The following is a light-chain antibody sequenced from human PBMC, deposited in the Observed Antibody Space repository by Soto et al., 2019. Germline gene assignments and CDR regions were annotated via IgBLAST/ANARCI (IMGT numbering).Light chain of an antibody. CDR1: TGAVTSGHF. Sequence: QAVVTQEPSLTVSPGGTVTLTCGSSTGAVTSGHFPYWFQQKPGQAPRTLIYDTTNKHSWTPARFSGSLLGGKAALTLSDAQPEDEADYYCLLSYSGARLYVFGTGTKLTVL. J-gene: IGLJ1*01. CDR3: LLSYSGARLYV. CDR2: DTT. V-gene: IGLV7-46*01.